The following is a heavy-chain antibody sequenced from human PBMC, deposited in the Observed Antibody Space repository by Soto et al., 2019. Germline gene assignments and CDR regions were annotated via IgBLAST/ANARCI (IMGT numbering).Heavy chain of an antibody. J-gene: IGHJ4*02. Sequence: QVQLQESGPGLVKPSETLSLTCTVSGGSVSSYYWSWIRQPAGKGLEWIGRIYTSGSTNYNPSLKSRVTMSVDTSKNQFSLKLSAVTAADTAVYYCARDFPDSSSWYAGFDYWGQGTLVTVSS. D-gene: IGHD6-13*01. V-gene: IGHV4-4*07. CDR1: GGSVSSYY. CDR3: ARDFPDSSSWYAGFDY. CDR2: IYTSGST.